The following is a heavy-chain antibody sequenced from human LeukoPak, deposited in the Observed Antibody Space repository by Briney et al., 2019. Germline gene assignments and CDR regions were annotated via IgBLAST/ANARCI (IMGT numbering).Heavy chain of an antibody. Sequence: ASVKVSCKVSGYTLTELSMHWVRQAPGEGLEWMGGFDPEDGETIYAQKFQGRVTMTEDTSTDTAYMELSSLRSEDTAVYYCATDLGYGSGSPLGYWGQGTLVTVSS. CDR3: ATDLGYGSGSPLGY. J-gene: IGHJ4*02. CDR2: FDPEDGET. D-gene: IGHD3-10*01. CDR1: GYTLTELS. V-gene: IGHV1-24*01.